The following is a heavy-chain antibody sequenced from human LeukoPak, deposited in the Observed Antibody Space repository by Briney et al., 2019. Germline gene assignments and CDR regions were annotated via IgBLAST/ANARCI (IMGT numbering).Heavy chain of an antibody. CDR1: GGTFSSYA. D-gene: IGHD6-13*01. Sequence: WASVKVSCKASGGTFSSYAISWVRRAPGQGLEWMGGIIPIFGTANYAQKFQGRVTITADESTSTAYMELSSLRSEDTAVYYCARTQHLVLRSPLDPWGQGTLVTVSS. V-gene: IGHV1-69*13. CDR2: IIPIFGTA. CDR3: ARTQHLVLRSPLDP. J-gene: IGHJ5*02.